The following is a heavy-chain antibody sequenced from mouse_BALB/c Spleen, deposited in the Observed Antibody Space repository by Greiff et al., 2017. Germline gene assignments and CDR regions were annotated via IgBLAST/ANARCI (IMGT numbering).Heavy chain of an antibody. CDR2: IYPGDGDT. Sequence: VQLQQSGAELARPGASVKLSCKASGYTFTSYWMQWVKQRPGQGLEWIGAIYPGDGDTRYTQKFKGKATLTADKSSSTAYMQLSSLASEDSAVYYCARSTARGMDYWGQGTSVTVSS. V-gene: IGHV1-87*01. J-gene: IGHJ4*01. CDR3: ARSTARGMDY. D-gene: IGHD1-2*01. CDR1: GYTFTSYW.